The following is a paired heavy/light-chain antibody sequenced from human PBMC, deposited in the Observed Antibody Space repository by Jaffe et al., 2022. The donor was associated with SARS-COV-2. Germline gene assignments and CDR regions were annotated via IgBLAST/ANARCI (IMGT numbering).Light chain of an antibody. Sequence: DIVMTQSPDSLAVSLGERATFNCKSSQSVLDSSNNKNYLAWYQQKPGQPPKLLIYWASARKSGVPDRFSGSGSGPDFTLTISSLQADDVAVYYCQQYYSPPFTFGPGTKVDIK. V-gene: IGKV4-1*01. CDR2: WAS. J-gene: IGKJ3*01. CDR1: QSVLDSSNNKNY. CDR3: QQYYSPPFT.
Heavy chain of an antibody. D-gene: IGHD7-27*01. V-gene: IGHV3-30*18. CDR2: ISFDGSNK. J-gene: IGHJ4*02. Sequence: QVQLVESGGGVVQPGRSLRLSCAASGFTFSNFGMHWVRQAPGKGLEWVTIISFDGSNKDYADSVKGRFTISRDNSKNTLYLQMNSLRPEDTAVYYCAKDATNWGLDYWGQGTLVTVSS. CDR1: GFTFSNFG. CDR3: AKDATNWGLDY.